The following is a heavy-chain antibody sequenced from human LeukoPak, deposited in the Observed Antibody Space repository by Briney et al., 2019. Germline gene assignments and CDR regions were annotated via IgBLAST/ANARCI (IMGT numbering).Heavy chain of an antibody. CDR2: IYPGDSDT. D-gene: IGHD3-3*01. CDR1: GYSFPNYW. J-gene: IGHJ4*02. V-gene: IGHV5-51*01. CDR3: ASLQELGVASY. Sequence: GESLKISCKGSGYSFPNYWIGWVRQMPGKGLEWMGIIYPGDSDTTYKSSFQGQVTISADKSISTAYLQWSSLKASDTAMYYCASLQELGVASYWGQGTLVTVSS.